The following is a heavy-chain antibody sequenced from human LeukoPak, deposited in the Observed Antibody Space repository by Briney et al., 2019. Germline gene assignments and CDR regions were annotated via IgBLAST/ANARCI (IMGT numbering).Heavy chain of an antibody. CDR3: ATLAAELYNWFDP. D-gene: IGHD6-13*01. V-gene: IGHV4-34*01. CDR2: INHSGST. J-gene: IGHJ5*02. Sequence: PSETLSLTCAVYGGSFSGYYWSWIRQPPGKGLEWIGEINHSGSTNYNPSLKSRVTISVDTSKNQFSLKLSSVTAADTAVYYCATLAAELYNWFDPWGQGTLVTVSS. CDR1: GGSFSGYY.